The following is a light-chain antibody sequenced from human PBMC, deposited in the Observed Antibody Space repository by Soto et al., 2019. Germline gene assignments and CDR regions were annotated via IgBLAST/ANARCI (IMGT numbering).Light chain of an antibody. CDR2: KAS. CDR3: QQYNTSPLS. J-gene: IGKJ4*01. CDR1: QSIRTW. Sequence: DIQMTQSPSTLSASVGDRVTITCRASQSIRTWLAWYQQKPGKAPKLLIYKASNLEGGVPSRFSGSGSGTEFTITINRLQHDDFATYYCQQYNTSPLSFGGGTTVEIK. V-gene: IGKV1-5*03.